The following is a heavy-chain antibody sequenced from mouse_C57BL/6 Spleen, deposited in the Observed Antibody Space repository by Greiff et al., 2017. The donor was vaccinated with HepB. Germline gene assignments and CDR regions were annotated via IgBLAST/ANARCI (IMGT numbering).Heavy chain of an antibody. CDR1: GYTFTDYY. D-gene: IGHD1-2*01. Sequence: VQLQQSGAELVRPGASVKLSCKASGYTFTDYYINWVKQRPGQGLEWIARIYPGSGNTYYNEKFKGKATLTAEKSSSTAYMQLSSLTSEDSAVYFCARDYYGPDYWGQGTTLTVSS. CDR3: ARDYYGPDY. V-gene: IGHV1-76*01. J-gene: IGHJ2*01. CDR2: IYPGSGNT.